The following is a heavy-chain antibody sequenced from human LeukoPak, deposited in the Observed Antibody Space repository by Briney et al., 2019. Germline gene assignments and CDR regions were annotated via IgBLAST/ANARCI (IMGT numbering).Heavy chain of an antibody. CDR3: ARARSYFFDY. J-gene: IGHJ4*02. Sequence: GGSLRLSCAASGFTFSDYNMHWVRQAPGKGLEWVAVIWSDGSNKYYADSMKGRFTISRDNSKNTLYLQVNSLRAEDTAVYYCARARSYFFDYWGQGTLVTVSS. CDR1: GFTFSDYN. V-gene: IGHV3-33*01. CDR2: IWSDGSNK. D-gene: IGHD1-26*01.